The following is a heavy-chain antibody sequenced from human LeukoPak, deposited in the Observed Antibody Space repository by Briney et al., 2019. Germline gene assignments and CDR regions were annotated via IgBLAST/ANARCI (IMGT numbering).Heavy chain of an antibody. CDR1: GFTFSRYW. CDR3: VRGSYYFYGMDV. D-gene: IGHD3-16*01. CDR2: INGDGSYT. J-gene: IGHJ6*02. Sequence: GGSLRLSCAASGFTFSRYWMHWVRQGPGKGLVWVAQINGDGSYTTYADSMKGRLSISRDNARNTLYLHINSLRVEDTAVFYCVRGSYYFYGMDVWGQGTTVTASS. V-gene: IGHV3-74*03.